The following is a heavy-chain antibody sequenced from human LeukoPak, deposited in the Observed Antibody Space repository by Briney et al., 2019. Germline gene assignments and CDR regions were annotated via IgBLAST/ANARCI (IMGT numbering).Heavy chain of an antibody. D-gene: IGHD3-22*01. J-gene: IGHJ1*01. CDR2: IYYSGST. V-gene: IGHV4-59*01. CDR1: GGSISSYY. Sequence: SETLSLTCTVSGGSISSYYWSWIRQPPGKGLEWIGYIYYSGSTNYNPSLKSRVTISVDTSKNQFSLKLSSVTAADTAVYYCARNYYDSSGYCYFQHWGQGTLVTVSS. CDR3: ARNYYDSSGYCYFQH.